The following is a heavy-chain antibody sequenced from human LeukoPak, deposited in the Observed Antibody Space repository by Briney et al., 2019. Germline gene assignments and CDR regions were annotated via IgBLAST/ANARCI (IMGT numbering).Heavy chain of an antibody. Sequence: SQTLSLTCTVSGGSISSGAYYWSWLRQHPGKGLAWLGFTYYSGSTYYNPFLTSRLTLPVDTSKNQCSLKLSSVTTADPAVYYCARSHYSINDFDYWGQGTLVTVSS. D-gene: IGHD4-11*01. CDR3: ARSHYSINDFDY. CDR2: TYYSGST. J-gene: IGHJ4*02. V-gene: IGHV4-31*03. CDR1: GGSISSGAYY.